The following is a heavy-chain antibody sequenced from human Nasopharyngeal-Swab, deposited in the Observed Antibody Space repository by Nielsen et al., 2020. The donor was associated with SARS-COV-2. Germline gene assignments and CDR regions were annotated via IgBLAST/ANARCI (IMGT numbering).Heavy chain of an antibody. D-gene: IGHD3-22*01. V-gene: IGHV3-53*01. Sequence: GESLKISCAVSGLTVSSTYMSWVRQAPGKGLEWVSVTEIGGTTHYADSVKGRFSISRDSSTNTLYLQMNNVRAEDTAVYYCARGGQGTYYYDSSGYYGEYYFDYWGQGTLVTVSS. CDR3: ARGGQGTYYYDSSGYYGEYYFDY. CDR2: TEIGGTT. J-gene: IGHJ4*02. CDR1: GLTVSSTY.